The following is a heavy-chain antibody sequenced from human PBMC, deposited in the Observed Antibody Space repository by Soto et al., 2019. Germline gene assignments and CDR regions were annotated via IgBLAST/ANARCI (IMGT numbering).Heavy chain of an antibody. Sequence: GASVKVSCKASGYTFTSYYMHWVRQAPGQGLEWMGIINPSGGSTSYAQKFQGRVTMTRDTSTSTVYKELSSLRSEDTAVYYCARAGGELRFLEWLYYYGMDVWGQGTTVTVSS. CDR1: GYTFTSYY. CDR2: INPSGGST. J-gene: IGHJ6*02. CDR3: ARAGGELRFLEWLYYYGMDV. V-gene: IGHV1-46*01. D-gene: IGHD3-3*01.